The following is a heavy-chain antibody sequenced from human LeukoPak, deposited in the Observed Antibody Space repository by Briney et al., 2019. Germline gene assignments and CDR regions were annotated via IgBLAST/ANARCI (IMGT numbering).Heavy chain of an antibody. D-gene: IGHD5-18*01. J-gene: IGHJ3*02. CDR1: GGSISSSNW. Sequence: PSETLSLTCAVSGGSISSSNWWSWVRQPPGKGLEWIGEIYHSGSTNYNPSLKSRVTISVDKSKNQFSLKLSSVTAADTAVYYCARGDRGYSYGSSAFDIWGQGTMVTVSS. CDR3: ARGDRGYSYGSSAFDI. V-gene: IGHV4-4*02. CDR2: IYHSGST.